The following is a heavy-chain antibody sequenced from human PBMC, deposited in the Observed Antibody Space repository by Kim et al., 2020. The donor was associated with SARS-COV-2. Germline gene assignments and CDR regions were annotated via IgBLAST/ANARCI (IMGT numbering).Heavy chain of an antibody. D-gene: IGHD2-15*01. CDR1: GFTFSSYS. J-gene: IGHJ4*02. Sequence: GGSLRLSCAASGFTFSSYSMNWVRQAPGKGLEWVSSISSSSSYIYYADSVKGRFTISRDNAKNSLYLQMNSLRAEDTAVYYCARDPVDCSGGSCYSVLTAIDYWGQGTLVTVSS. CDR2: ISSSSSYI. V-gene: IGHV3-21*01. CDR3: ARDPVDCSGGSCYSVLTAIDY.